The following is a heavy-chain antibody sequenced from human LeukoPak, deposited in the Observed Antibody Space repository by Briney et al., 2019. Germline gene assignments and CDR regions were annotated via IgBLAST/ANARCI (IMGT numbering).Heavy chain of an antibody. J-gene: IGHJ6*02. CDR3: ARDGVGYCSGGSCYSNGMDV. D-gene: IGHD2-15*01. CDR1: GFTFSSNN. CDR2: ISSSSMYI. V-gene: IGHV3-21*01. Sequence: GGSLRLSCAASGFTFSSNNMNWVRKAPRQGLELVSSISSSSMYIYYADSVKGRITISRDNAKTSLYLQMNSLRAEDTAVYYCARDGVGYCSGGSCYSNGMDVWGQGTTVTVSS.